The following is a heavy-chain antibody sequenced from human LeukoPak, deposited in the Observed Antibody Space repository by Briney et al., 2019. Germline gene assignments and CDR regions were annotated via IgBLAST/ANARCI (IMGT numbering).Heavy chain of an antibody. CDR1: GGSFSGYY. J-gene: IGHJ4*02. CDR2: INHSGST. D-gene: IGHD5-18*01. V-gene: IGHV4-34*01. Sequence: SETLSLTCAAYGGSFSGYYWSWIRQPPGKGLEWIGEINHSGSTNYNPSLKSRVTISVDTSKNQFSLKLSSVTAADTAVYYCARGRATAMVYFDYWGQGTLVTVSS. CDR3: ARGRATAMVYFDY.